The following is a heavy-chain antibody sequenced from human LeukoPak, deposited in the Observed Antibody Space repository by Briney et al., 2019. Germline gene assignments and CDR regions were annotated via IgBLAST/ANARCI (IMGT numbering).Heavy chain of an antibody. CDR3: ARDRGFCGGDCYSPHAFDI. CDR2: IYHSGST. Sequence: SGTLSLTCAVSGGSISSSNWWSWVRQPPGKGLEWIEEIYHSGSTNYNPSLKSRVTISVDKSKNQFSLKLSSVTAADAAVYYCARDRGFCGGDCYSPHAFDIWGQGTMVTVSS. J-gene: IGHJ3*02. CDR1: GGSISSSNW. V-gene: IGHV4-4*02. D-gene: IGHD2-21*02.